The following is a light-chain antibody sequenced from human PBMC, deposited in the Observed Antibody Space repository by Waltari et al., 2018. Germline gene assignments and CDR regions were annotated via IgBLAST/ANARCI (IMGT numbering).Light chain of an antibody. J-gene: IGKJ4*01. CDR1: QGVSIK. CDR3: QQYNDWLPLT. V-gene: IGKV3-15*01. CDR2: HTS. Sequence: RARQGVSIKLTWYRHKTRQTPRHLIFHTSTRATGIPARFSGSRSGTDSTLTISSLQSEDFAFYYCQQYNDWLPLTFGGGTKVEI.